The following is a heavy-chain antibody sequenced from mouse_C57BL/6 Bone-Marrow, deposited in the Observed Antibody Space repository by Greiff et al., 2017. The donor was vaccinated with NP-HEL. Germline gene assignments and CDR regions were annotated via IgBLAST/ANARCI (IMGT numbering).Heavy chain of an antibody. V-gene: IGHV5-17*01. CDR3: ARLTGDY. J-gene: IGHJ2*01. CDR2: ISSGSSTI. CDR1: GFTFSDYG. Sequence: EVKLMESGGGLVKPGGSLKLSCAASGFTFSDYGMHWVRQAPEKGLEWVAYISSGSSTIYYADTVKGRFTISRDNAKNTLFLQMTSLRSEDTVMYYCARLTGDYWGQGTTLTVSS. D-gene: IGHD1-1*01.